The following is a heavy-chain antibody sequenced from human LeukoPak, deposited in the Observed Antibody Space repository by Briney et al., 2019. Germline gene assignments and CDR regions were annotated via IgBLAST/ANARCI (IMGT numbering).Heavy chain of an antibody. Sequence: SETLSLTCTVSGGSISSYYWSWIRQPAGKGLEWIGRIYTSGSTNYNPSLKSRVTISVDTSKNQFSLKLSSVTAADTAVYYCARGGYSYGKYYFDYWGQGTLVTVSS. CDR3: ARGGYSYGKYYFDY. CDR2: IYTSGST. D-gene: IGHD5-18*01. V-gene: IGHV4-4*07. J-gene: IGHJ4*02. CDR1: GGSISSYY.